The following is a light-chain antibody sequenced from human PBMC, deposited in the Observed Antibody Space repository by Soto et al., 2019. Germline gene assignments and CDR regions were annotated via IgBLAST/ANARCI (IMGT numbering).Light chain of an antibody. J-gene: IGKJ4*01. Sequence: DIQMTQSPSSVSASVGDRVTITCRASQGISSWLARYQQKPGKAPKLLIFEASSLQSGVPSRFGGSGSGTHFTLTISSLQPEDVATYYCQQGNSLPLTFGGGTKVEIK. V-gene: IGKV1-12*01. CDR2: EAS. CDR1: QGISSW. CDR3: QQGNSLPLT.